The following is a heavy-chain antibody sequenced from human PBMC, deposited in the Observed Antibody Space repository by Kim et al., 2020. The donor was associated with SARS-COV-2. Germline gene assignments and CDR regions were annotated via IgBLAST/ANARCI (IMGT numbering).Heavy chain of an antibody. CDR1: GFTFSSYG. J-gene: IGHJ6*02. Sequence: GGALRLSCAASGFTFSSYGMHWVRQAPAKGLEWVAVISYDGSKKYNADSVKCRFTISRENSKNTLYLQMNSRRPEDTAVYYWAKDRKQKLGDYFYYYGMDFWGQGTTVTVSS. CDR2: ISYDGSKK. V-gene: IGHV3-30*18. CDR3: AKDRKQKLGDYFYYYGMDF. D-gene: IGHD6-13*01.